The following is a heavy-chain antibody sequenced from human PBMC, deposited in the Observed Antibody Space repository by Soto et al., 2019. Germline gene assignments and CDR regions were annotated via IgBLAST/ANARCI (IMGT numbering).Heavy chain of an antibody. CDR2: IYYSGST. CDR3: ARDQSQLVMGYDGLDV. J-gene: IGHJ6*02. CDR1: GGSISSYY. D-gene: IGHD3-16*01. Sequence: QVQLQESGPGLVKPSETLSLTCTVSGGSISSYYWSWIRQPPGKGLEWIGYIYYSGSTNYNPSLKSRVTISVYTSKNKFSLKLTSGTAAATAVYYCARDQSQLVMGYDGLDVWGQGTTVTVSS. V-gene: IGHV4-59*01.